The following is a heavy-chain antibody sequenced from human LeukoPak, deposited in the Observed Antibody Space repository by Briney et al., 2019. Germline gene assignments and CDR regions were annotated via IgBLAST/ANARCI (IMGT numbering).Heavy chain of an antibody. V-gene: IGHV1-69*13. CDR1: GGTFSSYA. D-gene: IGHD5-12*01. Sequence: GASVKVSCKASGGTFSSYAISWVRQAPGQGLEWMGGIIPIFGTANYAQKFQGRVTITADESTSTAYMELSSLRSEDTAVYYCARDSARYSGYDFGDFDYWGQGTLVTVSS. CDR3: ARDSARYSGYDFGDFDY. J-gene: IGHJ4*02. CDR2: IIPIFGTA.